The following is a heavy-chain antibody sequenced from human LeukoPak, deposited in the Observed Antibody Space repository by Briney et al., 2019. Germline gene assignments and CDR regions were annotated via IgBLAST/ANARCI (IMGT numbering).Heavy chain of an antibody. CDR1: GLTVSSNY. Sequence: PGGSLRPSCAASGLTVSSNYMRWVRQASGKGLVWGPVIYSGGSTYYADSVKGRFTISRDNAKNSLYLQMNSLRAEDTAVYYCARDLGWGELPGWFDPWGQGTLVTVSS. CDR3: ARDLGWGELPGWFDP. CDR2: IYSGGST. V-gene: IGHV3-53*01. D-gene: IGHD1-26*01. J-gene: IGHJ5*02.